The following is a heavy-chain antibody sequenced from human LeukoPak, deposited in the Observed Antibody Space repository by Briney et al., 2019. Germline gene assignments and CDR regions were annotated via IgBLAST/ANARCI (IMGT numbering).Heavy chain of an antibody. D-gene: IGHD2-15*01. Sequence: PGGSLRLCCAASGFTFSSYSMNWVRQAPGKGLEWVSSISSSSSYIYYADSVKGRFTISRDNAKNSLYLQMNSLRAEDTAVYYCARDRSPHVASAFDIWGQGTMVTVSS. CDR3: ARDRSPHVASAFDI. CDR2: ISSSSSYI. J-gene: IGHJ3*02. CDR1: GFTFSSYS. V-gene: IGHV3-21*01.